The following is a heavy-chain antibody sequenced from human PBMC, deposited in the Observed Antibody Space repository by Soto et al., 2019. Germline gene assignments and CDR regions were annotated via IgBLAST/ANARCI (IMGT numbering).Heavy chain of an antibody. Sequence: EVQLLESGGGLVQPGGSLRLSCAASGFTFSSYAMSWVRQAPGKGLERDSAITASGDTTYYADSVEGRFTISRDNSKSKMYLQMNSLRAEDTAVYYCAKVRPLRDCSRTSRVGAFDIWGQGTMVTVSS. CDR3: AKVRPLRDCSRTSRVGAFDI. CDR2: ITASGDTT. CDR1: GFTFSSYA. J-gene: IGHJ3*02. D-gene: IGHD2-2*01. V-gene: IGHV3-23*01.